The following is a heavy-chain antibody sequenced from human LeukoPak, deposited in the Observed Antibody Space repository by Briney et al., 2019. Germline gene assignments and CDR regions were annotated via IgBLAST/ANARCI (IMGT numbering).Heavy chain of an antibody. D-gene: IGHD2-2*01. CDR1: GFTFDDYA. J-gene: IGHJ4*02. Sequence: GGSLRLSCAASGFTFDDYAMHWVRQAPGKGLEWVSGISWNSGSIGYADSVKGRFTISRDNAKNSLYLQMNSLRAEDTAVYYCARGLPYCSSTSCAFDYWGQGTLVTVSS. CDR3: ARGLPYCSSTSCAFDY. V-gene: IGHV3-9*01. CDR2: ISWNSGSI.